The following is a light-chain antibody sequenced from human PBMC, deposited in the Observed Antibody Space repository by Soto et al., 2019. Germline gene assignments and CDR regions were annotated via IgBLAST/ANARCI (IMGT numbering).Light chain of an antibody. CDR1: QSVSSN. CDR2: GAS. Sequence: EIVMTQSPATLSLSPGARATLSCRASQSVSSNLAWYQQKPGLAPRRRIYGASTSATGIPARFSGSGSGTGFNLTISSIQAEDVGVYYCQQYYNWPPYTFGHGTKLE. V-gene: IGKV3-15*01. CDR3: QQYYNWPPYT. J-gene: IGKJ2*01.